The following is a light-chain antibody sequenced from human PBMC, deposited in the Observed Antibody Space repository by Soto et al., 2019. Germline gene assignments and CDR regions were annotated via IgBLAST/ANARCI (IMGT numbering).Light chain of an antibody. V-gene: IGKV1-27*01. J-gene: IGKJ5*01. CDR3: QKYSRVIT. Sequence: DIQMTQSPSSLSASVGDRVTITCRASQGISNFLAWYQQKPGKVPKLLISAASTLQSGVPSRFSGSGSGTDFTLTITSLQPEDVATYYCQKYSRVITFGQGTRREIK. CDR2: AAS. CDR1: QGISNF.